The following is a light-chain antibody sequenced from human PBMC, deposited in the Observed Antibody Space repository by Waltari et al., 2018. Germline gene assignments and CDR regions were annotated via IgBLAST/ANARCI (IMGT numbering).Light chain of an antibody. Sequence: EIVLTQSPGTPSLSPGERATLPCRASQSLTNIYLAWYQQKSGQAPRLLMYEISRRATGTPDRFSGSGSGTDFTLTISRLEPEDFAVYYCQQYGRSPLTFGGGTKVEIK. CDR3: QQYGRSPLT. CDR1: QSLTNIY. V-gene: IGKV3-20*01. CDR2: EIS. J-gene: IGKJ4*01.